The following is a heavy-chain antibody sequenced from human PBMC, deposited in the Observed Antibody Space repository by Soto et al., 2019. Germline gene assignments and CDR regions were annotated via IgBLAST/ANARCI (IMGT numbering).Heavy chain of an antibody. D-gene: IGHD2-15*01. J-gene: IGHJ4*02. CDR3: ARGPIYCSGGSCYGPIDY. V-gene: IGHV1-18*01. Sequence: GASVKVSCKASGYTFTSYGISWVRQAPGQGLEWMGWISAYNGNTNYAQKLQGRVTMTTDTSTSTAYMELRSLRSDDTAVYYCARGPIYCSGGSCYGPIDYWGQGTPVTVSS. CDR2: ISAYNGNT. CDR1: GYTFTSYG.